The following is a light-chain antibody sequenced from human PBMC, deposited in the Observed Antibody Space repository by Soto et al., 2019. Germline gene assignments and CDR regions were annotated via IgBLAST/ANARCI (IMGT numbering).Light chain of an antibody. J-gene: IGLJ2*01. CDR1: SSNIGAGYD. CDR2: GNS. CDR3: QSYDSSLSGVV. Sequence: QSVLTQPPSVSGAPGQRVTISCTGSSSNIGAGYDVHWYQQLPGTAPKLLIYGNSNRPSGVPDRFSGSKSGTSASLAITGLQAEDEADYYCQSYDSSLSGVVFGIGTKLNVL. V-gene: IGLV1-40*01.